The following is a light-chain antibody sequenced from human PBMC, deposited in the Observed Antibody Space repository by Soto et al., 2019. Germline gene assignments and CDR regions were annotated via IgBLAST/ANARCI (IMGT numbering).Light chain of an antibody. J-gene: IGKJ4*01. CDR2: AAS. CDR3: QQSYSTLT. Sequence: DMQMTQSPSSLSASVGDRVTITCRASQSISSYLNWYQQKPGKAPKLLIYAASSLQSGVPSRFSGSGSGTDFTLTISSLQPEDFATYYCQQSYSTLTFGGGTKVDIK. CDR1: QSISSY. V-gene: IGKV1-39*01.